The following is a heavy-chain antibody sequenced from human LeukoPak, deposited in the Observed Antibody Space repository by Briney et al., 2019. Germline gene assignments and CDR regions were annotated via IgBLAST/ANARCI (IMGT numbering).Heavy chain of an antibody. J-gene: IGHJ4*02. CDR3: ARGGYSGYDYYFDY. V-gene: IGHV4-30-2*01. Sequence: PSQTQSLTCAVSGGSISSGGYSWSWIRQPPGKGLEWIGYIYHSGSTYYNPSLKSRVTISVDRSKNQFSLKLSSVTAADTAVYYCARGGYSGYDYYFDYWGQGTLVTVSS. CDR2: IYHSGST. D-gene: IGHD5-12*01. CDR1: GGSISSGGYS.